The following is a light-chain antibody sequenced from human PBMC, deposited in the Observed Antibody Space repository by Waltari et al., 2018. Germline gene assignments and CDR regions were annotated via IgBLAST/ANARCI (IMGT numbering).Light chain of an antibody. Sequence: DIQMTQSPSSVSASVGDRVTITCRASRDISRWLAWYQQKPGKAPKFLIYDASTLQSGVPSRFSGSGSGREFTLTITSLKPEDFSTYYCQQGNDFPLTFGGGTKVEMK. CDR1: RDISRW. CDR3: QQGNDFPLT. V-gene: IGKV1-12*01. J-gene: IGKJ4*01. CDR2: DAS.